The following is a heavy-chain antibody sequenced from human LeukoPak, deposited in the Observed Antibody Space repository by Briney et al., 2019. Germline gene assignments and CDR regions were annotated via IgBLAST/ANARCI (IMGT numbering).Heavy chain of an antibody. V-gene: IGHV3-33*08. CDR1: GFIFSTYA. J-gene: IGHJ4*02. CDR2: IWYDGTNK. Sequence: GWSVRLSCTACGFIFSTYAMHWLRQAAGKEVDGVAGIWYDGTNKYYADSVKGLFTISRDNSKNTLYLQMNSLRVEDTAVYYCAKVHRDFWSGHPMGGYFDSWGQGSLVTVSS. CDR3: AKVHRDFWSGHPMGGYFDS. D-gene: IGHD3-3*01.